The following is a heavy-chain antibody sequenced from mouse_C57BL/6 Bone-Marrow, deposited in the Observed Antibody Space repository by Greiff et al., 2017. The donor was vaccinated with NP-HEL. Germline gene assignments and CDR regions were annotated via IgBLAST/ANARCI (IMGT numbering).Heavy chain of an antibody. CDR2: ISSGSSTI. J-gene: IGHJ4*01. Sequence: DVKLVESGGGLVKPGGSLKLSCAASGFTFSDYGMHWVRQAPEKGLEWVAYISSGSSTIYYADTVKGRFTISRDNAKNTLFLQMTSLRSEDTAMYYCATLYGGMDYWGQGTSVTVSS. D-gene: IGHD1-1*01. CDR1: GFTFSDYG. V-gene: IGHV5-17*01. CDR3: ATLYGGMDY.